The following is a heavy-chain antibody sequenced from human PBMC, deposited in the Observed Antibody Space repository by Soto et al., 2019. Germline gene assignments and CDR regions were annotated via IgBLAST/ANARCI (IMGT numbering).Heavy chain of an antibody. CDR2: IYSSGDT. CDR3: ARGRHCSGGDCRGA. V-gene: IGHV3-53*01. D-gene: IGHD2-15*01. CDR1: GFTVSNNY. Sequence: EVQLVESGGGLIQPGGSLRLSCAVSGFTVSNNYMRWVRQAPGKGLEWVSLIYSSGDTYYADSVKGRFTISRDSSKNMLYLQMNSLRAEDTAVYYCARGRHCSGGDCRGAWGQGTLVTVSS. J-gene: IGHJ5*02.